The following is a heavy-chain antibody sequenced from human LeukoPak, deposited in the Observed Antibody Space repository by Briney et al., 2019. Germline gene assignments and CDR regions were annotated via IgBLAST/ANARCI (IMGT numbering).Heavy chain of an antibody. V-gene: IGHV3-30-3*01. J-gene: IGHJ4*02. CDR1: GFPFSNYA. D-gene: IGHD3-9*01. CDR2: VSYDGTND. CDR3: ARNRGATGFYWVDY. Sequence: PGGSLRLSCAAAGFPFSNYAMHWVRQAPGKGLEWEAVVSYDGTNDYYTDSVTGRFTISRDNSKNTLFLQMNSLRVEDTAVYFCARNRGATGFYWVDYWGQGTLVSVSS.